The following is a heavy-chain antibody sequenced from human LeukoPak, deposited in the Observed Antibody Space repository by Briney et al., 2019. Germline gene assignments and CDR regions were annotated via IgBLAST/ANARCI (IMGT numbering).Heavy chain of an antibody. V-gene: IGHV3-23*01. CDR3: ARDQSRAPGFS. CDR1: GFTFSSYA. Sequence: GGSLRLSCAASGFTFSSYAMSWVRQAPGKGLEWVSAISGSGGSTYYADSVKGRFTISRDNSKNTLYLQMNSLRAEDTAVYYCARDQSRAPGFSWGQGTLVTVSS. CDR2: ISGSGGST. D-gene: IGHD3-9*01. J-gene: IGHJ4*02.